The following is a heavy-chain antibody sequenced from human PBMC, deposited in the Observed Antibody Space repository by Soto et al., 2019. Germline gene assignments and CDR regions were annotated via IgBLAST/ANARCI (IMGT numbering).Heavy chain of an antibody. Sequence: SETLSLTCTVSGGSISSSSYYWGWIHQPPGKGLEWIGSIFYSGSAYYNPSLESRVTISVDTSKNQFSLKTEDTAVYYCARGPDSSTGYYGPFQYWGQGTLVTVSS. CDR1: GGSISSSSYY. J-gene: IGHJ4*02. V-gene: IGHV4-39*07. CDR2: IFYSGSA. D-gene: IGHD3-9*01. CDR3: SSTGYYGPFQY.